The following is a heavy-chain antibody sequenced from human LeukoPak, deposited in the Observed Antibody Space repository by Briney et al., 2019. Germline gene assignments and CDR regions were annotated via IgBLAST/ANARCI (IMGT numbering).Heavy chain of an antibody. CDR3: ARDGPSVLRFLGRDAFDI. J-gene: IGHJ3*02. V-gene: IGHV3-48*04. CDR2: ISSSGSTI. CDR1: GFTFSSYS. D-gene: IGHD3-3*01. Sequence: GGSLRLSCAASGFTFSSYSMNWVRQAPGKGLEWVSYISSSGSTIYYADSVKGRFTISRDNAKNSLYLQMNSLRAEDTAVYYCARDGPSVLRFLGRDAFDIWGQGTMVTVSS.